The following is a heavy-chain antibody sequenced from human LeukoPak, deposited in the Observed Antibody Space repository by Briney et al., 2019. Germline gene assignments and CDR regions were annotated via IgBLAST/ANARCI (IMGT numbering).Heavy chain of an antibody. CDR2: IDYRGST. Sequence: SETLSLTCTVSGGSISTYYWSWIRQPPGKGLEWIAYIDYRGSTTYNPSLRSRVIISVDTSRNQFSLKLNSVTAADTAVYYCARSRSGYSYDHAAFEIWGQGTMVTVSS. CDR1: GGSISTYY. CDR3: ARSRSGYSYDHAAFEI. J-gene: IGHJ3*02. D-gene: IGHD5-18*01. V-gene: IGHV4-59*01.